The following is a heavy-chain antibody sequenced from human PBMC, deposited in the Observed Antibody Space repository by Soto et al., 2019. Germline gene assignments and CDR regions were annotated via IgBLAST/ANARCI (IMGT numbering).Heavy chain of an antibody. CDR2: INPNSGGT. D-gene: IGHD2-15*01. V-gene: IGHV1-2*04. Sequence: QVQLVQSGAEVKKPGASVKVSCKASGYTFTGYSMHWLRQAPGQGLEWMGWINPNSGGTDYAQKFQGWVTMTRDTSISTAYMELSRLRSDDTAVYYCARDHCSGGSCYFIFDYWGQGTLVTVSS. J-gene: IGHJ4*02. CDR1: GYTFTGYS. CDR3: ARDHCSGGSCYFIFDY.